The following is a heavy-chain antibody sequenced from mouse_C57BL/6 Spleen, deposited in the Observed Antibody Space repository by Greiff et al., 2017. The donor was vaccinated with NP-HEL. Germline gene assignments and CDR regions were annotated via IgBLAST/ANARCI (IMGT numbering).Heavy chain of an antibody. CDR3: TRELGRRLDY. D-gene: IGHD4-1*01. Sequence: QVQLKQSGAELVRPGASVTLSCKASGYTFTDYEMHWVKQTPVHGLEWIGAIDPETGGTAYNQKFKGKAILTADKSSSTAYMELRSLTSEDSAVYYCTRELGRRLDYWGQGTTLTVSS. CDR1: GYTFTDYE. J-gene: IGHJ2*01. CDR2: IDPETGGT. V-gene: IGHV1-15*01.